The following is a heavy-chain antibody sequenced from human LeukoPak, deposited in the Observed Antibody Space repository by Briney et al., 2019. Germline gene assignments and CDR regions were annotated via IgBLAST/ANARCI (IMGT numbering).Heavy chain of an antibody. CDR1: GFTFSSYS. CDR2: ISSSSSYI. J-gene: IGHJ4*02. CDR3: ARDGSGWYRRFDY. V-gene: IGHV3-21*01. D-gene: IGHD6-19*01. Sequence: GGSLRLSCAASGFTFSSYSMNWVRQAPGKGLEWVSSISSSSSYIYYADSVKGRFTISRDNAKNSLYLQMNSLRAEDTAVYYCARDGSGWYRRFDYWGQGTLVTVSS.